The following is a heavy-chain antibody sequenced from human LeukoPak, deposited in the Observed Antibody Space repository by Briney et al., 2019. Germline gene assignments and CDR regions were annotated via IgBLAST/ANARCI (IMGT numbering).Heavy chain of an antibody. CDR2: ISGSGGST. CDR3: AKDRGYDNGWYVDY. D-gene: IGHD6-13*01. Sequence: GGSLRLSCAASGLTFYSYGMSWVRQAPGKGLEWVSAISGSGGSTYYVDSVKGRFTISRDTSKNTLYLQMNSLRAEDTAVYYCAKDRGYDNGWYVDYWGQGTLVTVSS. V-gene: IGHV3-23*01. CDR1: GLTFYSYG. J-gene: IGHJ4*02.